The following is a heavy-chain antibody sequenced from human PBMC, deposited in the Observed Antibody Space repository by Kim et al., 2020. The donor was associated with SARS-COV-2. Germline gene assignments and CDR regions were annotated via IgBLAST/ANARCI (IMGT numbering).Heavy chain of an antibody. V-gene: IGHV1-69*01. CDR3: ARMAYSSHWFDP. Sequence: NYAQKFQGRGTITADESTSTAYIERSSLRSEDTAVYYCARMAYSSHWFDPWGQGTLVTVSS. D-gene: IGHD6-13*01. J-gene: IGHJ5*02.